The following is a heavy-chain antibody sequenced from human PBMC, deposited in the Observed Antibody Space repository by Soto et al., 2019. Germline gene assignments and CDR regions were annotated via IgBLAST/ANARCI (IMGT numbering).Heavy chain of an antibody. CDR3: ARNPGPDCSGGSCFPRYNWFDP. CDR2: IYTSGST. CDR1: GGSISSYY. J-gene: IGHJ5*02. D-gene: IGHD2-15*01. Sequence: SETLSLTCTVSGGSISSYYWSWIRQPAGKGLEWIGRIYTSGSTNYNPSLKSRVTMSVDTSKNQFSLKLSSVTAADTAVYYCARNPGPDCSGGSCFPRYNWFDPWGQGNLVTVSS. V-gene: IGHV4-4*07.